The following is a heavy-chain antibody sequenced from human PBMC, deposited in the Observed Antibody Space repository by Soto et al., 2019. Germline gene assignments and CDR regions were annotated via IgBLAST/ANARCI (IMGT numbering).Heavy chain of an antibody. Sequence: QVQLQESGPGLVKPSQTLSLTCTVSGGSISSGGYYWSWIRQHPGKGLEWIGYIYYSGRTYYNPSLKRRVTISVDTSKNQFSLKLSSVTAADTAVYYCARDQNYDFWSGYFVYWGQGTLVTVSS. V-gene: IGHV4-31*03. D-gene: IGHD3-3*01. CDR1: GGSISSGGYY. CDR2: IYYSGRT. CDR3: ARDQNYDFWSGYFVY. J-gene: IGHJ4*02.